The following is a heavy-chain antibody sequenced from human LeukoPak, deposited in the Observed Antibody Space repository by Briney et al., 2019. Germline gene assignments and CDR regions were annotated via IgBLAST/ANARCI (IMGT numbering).Heavy chain of an antibody. CDR1: GGSISTYH. D-gene: IGHD3-10*01. CDR2: IYTSGST. V-gene: IGHV4-4*08. Sequence: SETLSLTCTVAGGSISTYHWSWIRQPPGKGLEWTDYIYTSGSTRYNPSLNSRVTISVDTSKNQFSLKLSSVTAADTAVYYCARRITYMDVWGNGTTVTVSS. J-gene: IGHJ6*03. CDR3: ARRITYMDV.